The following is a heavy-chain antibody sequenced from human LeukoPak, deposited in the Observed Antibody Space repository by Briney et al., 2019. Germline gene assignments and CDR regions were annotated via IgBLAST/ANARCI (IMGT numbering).Heavy chain of an antibody. V-gene: IGHV3-74*01. D-gene: IGHD3-22*01. CDR1: GFTFSSYW. CDR2: IKSDGST. CDR3: ARAPSEIGGYYPEYFRH. J-gene: IGHJ1*01. Sequence: PGGSLRLSGAASGFTFSSYWMHWVRQAPGKGLVWVSRIKSDGSTRYADSVKGRFTISRDNAKNTVSLQMNSLRAEDTGVYYCARAPSEIGGYYPEYFRHWGQGTLVTVSP.